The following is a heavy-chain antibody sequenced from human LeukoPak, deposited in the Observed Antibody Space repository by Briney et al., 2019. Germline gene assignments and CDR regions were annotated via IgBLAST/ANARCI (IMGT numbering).Heavy chain of an antibody. D-gene: IGHD6-19*01. J-gene: IGHJ4*02. CDR1: GGTFSSYA. CDR2: IIPIFGTA. V-gene: IGHV1-69*13. CDR3: ARGRSSSGWYSYMFDY. Sequence: ASVEVSCKASGGTFSSYAISWVRQAPGQGLEWMGGIIPIFGTANYAQKFQGRVTIAADESTSTAYMELSSLRSEDTAVYYCARGRSSSGWYSYMFDYWGQGTLVTVSS.